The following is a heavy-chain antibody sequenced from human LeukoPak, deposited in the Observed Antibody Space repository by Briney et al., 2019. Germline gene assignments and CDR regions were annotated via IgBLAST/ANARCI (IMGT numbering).Heavy chain of an antibody. Sequence: SQTLSLTCTVSGGSISCGGYCWSWIREHPGKGLEWIGYVYYSGSTYYNPSLKSRVTISVDTAKNQFSLKLSSVSAADTAVYYCARGYYDSSGYFPPYYYGMDVWGQGTTVTVSS. CDR3: ARGYYDSSGYFPPYYYGMDV. D-gene: IGHD3-22*01. CDR1: GGSISCGGYC. V-gene: IGHV4-31*03. CDR2: VYYSGST. J-gene: IGHJ6*02.